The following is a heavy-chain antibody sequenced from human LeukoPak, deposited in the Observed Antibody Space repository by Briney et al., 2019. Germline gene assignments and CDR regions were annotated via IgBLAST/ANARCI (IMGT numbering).Heavy chain of an antibody. CDR2: INHSGST. CDR1: GGSFSGYY. D-gene: IGHD5-18*01. Sequence: KSSETLSLTCAVYGGSFSGYYWSWIRQPPGKGLEWIGEINHSGSTNYNPSLKSRVTISVDTSKNQFSLKLSSVTAADTAVYYCATHSYGYGGLHDAFDIWGQGTMVTVSS. V-gene: IGHV4-34*01. CDR3: ATHSYGYGGLHDAFDI. J-gene: IGHJ3*02.